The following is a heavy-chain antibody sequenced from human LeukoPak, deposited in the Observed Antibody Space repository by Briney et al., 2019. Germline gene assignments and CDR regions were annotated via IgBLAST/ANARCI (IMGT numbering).Heavy chain of an antibody. CDR3: TRSVAAAGNRHFDY. Sequence: GGSLRLSCAASGFTFSSYSMNWVRQAPGKGLECVGFIRSKAYGGTAEYAASVNGRFTISRDDSKNIAYLQMNSLKTEDTAVYYCTRSVAAAGNRHFDYWGQGTLVTVSS. J-gene: IGHJ4*02. CDR1: GFTFSSYS. V-gene: IGHV3-49*04. CDR2: IRSKAYGGTA. D-gene: IGHD6-13*01.